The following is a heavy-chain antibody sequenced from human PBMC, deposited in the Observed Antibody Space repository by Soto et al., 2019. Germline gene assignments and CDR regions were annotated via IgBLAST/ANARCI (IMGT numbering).Heavy chain of an antibody. V-gene: IGHV4-39*01. D-gene: IGHD6-19*01. Sequence: SETLSLTCTVSGGSISSSSYYWGWIRQPPGKGLEWIGSIYYSGSTYYNPSLKSRVTISVDTSKNQFSLKLSSVTAADTAVYYCARPNIAVAGTHYYMDVWGKGTTVTVSS. CDR1: GGSISSSSYY. CDR2: IYYSGST. CDR3: ARPNIAVAGTHYYMDV. J-gene: IGHJ6*03.